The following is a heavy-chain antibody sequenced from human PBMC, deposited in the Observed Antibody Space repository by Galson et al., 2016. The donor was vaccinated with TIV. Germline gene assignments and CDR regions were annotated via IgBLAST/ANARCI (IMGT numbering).Heavy chain of an antibody. J-gene: IGHJ3*02. CDR2: IIPTFDVI. Sequence: SVKVSCKASGGTFGNYAISWVRQAPGQGPEWMGRIIPTFDVIIPAQKLQDRLIMTADRSTSTAYMELKSLRSKDTAVYYVARDMNSMNTVGGFDMWGQGTVVSVSS. CDR3: ARDMNSMNTVGGFDM. D-gene: IGHD4-17*01. V-gene: IGHV1-69*04. CDR1: GGTFGNYA.